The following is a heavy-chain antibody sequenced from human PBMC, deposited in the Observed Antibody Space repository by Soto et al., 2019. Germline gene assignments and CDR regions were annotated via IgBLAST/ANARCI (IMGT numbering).Heavy chain of an antibody. D-gene: IGHD2-2*01. CDR2: INAGNGNT. J-gene: IGHJ2*01. V-gene: IGHV1-3*01. Sequence: ASVKVSCKASGYTFTDYFMNWMRQAPGQRLEWMGWINAGNGNTKYSQKLQGRVTITRDTSASTAYMQLSSLRSEDTAVYYCAIRTGQLAIISEFDGDWFFEVWGRGTLVTVSS. CDR3: AIRTGQLAIISEFDGDWFFEV. CDR1: GYTFTDYF.